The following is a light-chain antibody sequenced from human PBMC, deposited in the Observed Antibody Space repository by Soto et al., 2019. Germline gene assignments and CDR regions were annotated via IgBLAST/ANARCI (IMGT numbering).Light chain of an antibody. CDR2: GAS. V-gene: IGKV3-15*01. Sequence: EIVMTQSPATLSVSPGERASLSCRASQSVATNLAWYQQTPGQHPRLLIYGASTRATGIPARFSGGGSGTEFTLTISSLQSEEFAVYYCQQYNNWPPERTFGQGTKVDIK. CDR1: QSVATN. CDR3: QQYNNWPPERT. J-gene: IGKJ1*01.